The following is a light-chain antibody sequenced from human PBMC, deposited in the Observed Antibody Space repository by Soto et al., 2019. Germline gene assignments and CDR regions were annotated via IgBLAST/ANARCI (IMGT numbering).Light chain of an antibody. CDR1: QNISNY. Sequence: IVLTQSAATLSLSPGKRATISCRASQNISNYLIWYQQKNGQAPRLLIYDVSNRATGIPARFSGSGYGTDFNLTISSLETEDFAVYYCQQRSNWPRTFGQGTKVDIK. CDR3: QQRSNWPRT. V-gene: IGKV3-11*01. J-gene: IGKJ1*01. CDR2: DVS.